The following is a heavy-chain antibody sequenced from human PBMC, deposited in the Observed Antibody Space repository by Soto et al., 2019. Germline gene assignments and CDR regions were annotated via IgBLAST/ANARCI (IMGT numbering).Heavy chain of an antibody. Sequence: SETLSLTCTVSGGSISSYYWSWIRQPPGKGLEWIGYIYYSGSTNYNPSLKSRVTISVDTSKNQFSLKLSSVTAADTAVYYCARAWILTGYYIHDAFDIWGQGTMVT. CDR3: ARAWILTGYYIHDAFDI. CDR1: GGSISSYY. CDR2: IYYSGST. D-gene: IGHD3-9*01. V-gene: IGHV4-59*01. J-gene: IGHJ3*02.